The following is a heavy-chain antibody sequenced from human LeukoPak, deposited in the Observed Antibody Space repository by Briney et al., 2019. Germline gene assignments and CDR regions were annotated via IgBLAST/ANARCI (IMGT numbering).Heavy chain of an antibody. J-gene: IGHJ4*02. V-gene: IGHV1-69*13. D-gene: IGHD6-13*01. CDR1: GGTFSSYA. CDR3: ARARTTAAGVSDFDY. CDR2: IIPIFGTA. Sequence: SVKVSCKAFGGTFSSYAISWVRQAPGQGLEWMGGIIPIFGTANYAQKFQGRVTITADESTSTAYMELSSLRSEDTAVYYCARARTTAAGVSDFDYWGQGTLVTVSS.